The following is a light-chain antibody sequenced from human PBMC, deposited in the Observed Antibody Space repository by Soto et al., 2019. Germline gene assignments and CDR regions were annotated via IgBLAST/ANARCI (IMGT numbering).Light chain of an antibody. CDR2: EVS. V-gene: IGLV2-14*01. CDR1: SSDVGGYDY. Sequence: QSVLTQPASVSGSPGQSITISCTGSSSDVGGYDYVSWYQHHPGKGPKLILYEVSNRPSGVSDRFSGSKSGNTASLSISVLQAEDEADYYCASYTSITSLYVFGTGTKV. J-gene: IGLJ1*01. CDR3: ASYTSITSLYV.